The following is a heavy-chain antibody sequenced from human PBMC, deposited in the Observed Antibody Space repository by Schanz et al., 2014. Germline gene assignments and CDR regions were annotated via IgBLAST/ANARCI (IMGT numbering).Heavy chain of an antibody. CDR1: GFTFNSYG. D-gene: IGHD6-6*01. CDR2: IWYDGTDR. Sequence: QVQLVESGGGVVQPGRYLRLSCAASGFTFNSYGMHWVRQAPGKGLEWGAVIWYDGTDRYYADFVKGRFTISRDNSKNTLYLQMNSLRAEETAVYYCAKGSMAARPLFTTDYYFYGTDIWGQGTTVTVSS. CDR3: AKGSMAARPLFTTDYYFYGTDI. V-gene: IGHV3-33*06. J-gene: IGHJ6*02.